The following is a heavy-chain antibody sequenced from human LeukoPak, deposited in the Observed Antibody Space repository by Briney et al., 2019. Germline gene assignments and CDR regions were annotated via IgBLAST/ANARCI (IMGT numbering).Heavy chain of an antibody. V-gene: IGHV3-23*01. CDR3: ANDRGAYSSGYDY. CDR1: GFTFSNYA. J-gene: IGHJ4*02. CDR2: ISGSGGST. Sequence: GGSLRLSCAASGFTFSNYAMTWVRQAPGKGLEWVSGISGSGGSTFYADSVKGRFTISRDNSKNTLYMQMNSLRAEDTAVYYCANDRGAYSSGYDYWGQGTLATVSS. D-gene: IGHD6-19*01.